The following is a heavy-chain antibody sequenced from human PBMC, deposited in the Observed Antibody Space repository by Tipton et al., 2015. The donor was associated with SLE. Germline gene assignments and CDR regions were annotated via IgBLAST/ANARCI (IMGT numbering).Heavy chain of an antibody. CDR2: INHSGST. J-gene: IGHJ4*02. Sequence: TLSLTCAVYGGSFSGYYWSWIRQPPGKGLEWIGEINHSGSTNYNPSLKSRVTISVDTSKNQFSLKLSSVTAADTAVYYCARENGRGYSYDVDYWGQGTLVTVSS. CDR3: ARENGRGYSYDVDY. V-gene: IGHV4-34*01. CDR1: GGSFSGYY. D-gene: IGHD5-18*01.